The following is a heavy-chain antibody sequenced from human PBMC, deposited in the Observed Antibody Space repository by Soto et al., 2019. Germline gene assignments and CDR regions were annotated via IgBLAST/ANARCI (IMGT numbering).Heavy chain of an antibody. CDR1: GYTFTSCG. Sequence: ASVKVSCEASGYTFTSCGISWVRQAPGQGLEWMGWISAYNGNTNYAQKLQGRVTMTTDTSTSTAYMELRSLRSDDTAVYYCAREHTGGEVGIDVWGQGTTVTVSS. J-gene: IGHJ6*02. CDR3: AREHTGGEVGIDV. V-gene: IGHV1-18*04. D-gene: IGHD3-16*01. CDR2: ISAYNGNT.